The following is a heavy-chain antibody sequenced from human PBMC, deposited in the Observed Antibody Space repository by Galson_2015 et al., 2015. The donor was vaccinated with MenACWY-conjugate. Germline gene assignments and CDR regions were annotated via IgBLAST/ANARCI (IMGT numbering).Heavy chain of an antibody. CDR3: AKGRPQDGMDV. J-gene: IGHJ6*02. CDR1: GFTFSNYA. V-gene: IGHV3-23*01. D-gene: IGHD6-6*01. CDR2: ITGGGGNT. Sequence: SLRLSCAASGFTFSNYAMSWVRQAPGKGLEWVSVITGGGGNTYDADSVKGRFAISRDNSKNTLYLQMNRLRAEDTALYYCAKGRPQDGMDVWGQGTTVTVSS.